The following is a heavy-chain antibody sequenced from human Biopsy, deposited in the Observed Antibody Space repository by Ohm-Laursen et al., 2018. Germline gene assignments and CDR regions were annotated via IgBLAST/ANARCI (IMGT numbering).Heavy chain of an antibody. V-gene: IGHV3-9*01. CDR2: ISWSSGTI. CDR3: VKSAYSSGFWETSDY. J-gene: IGHJ4*02. Sequence: SLRLSCAASGFTFDDYAMQWVRQAPGKGLEWVSGISWSSGTIGYADSVKGRFTVSRDNAKNSLFLQMNSLRVEDTALYYCVKSAYSSGFWETSDYWGQGTLVTVSS. CDR1: GFTFDDYA. D-gene: IGHD6-19*01.